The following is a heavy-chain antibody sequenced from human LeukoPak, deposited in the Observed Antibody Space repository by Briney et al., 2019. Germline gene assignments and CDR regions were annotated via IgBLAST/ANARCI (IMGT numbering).Heavy chain of an antibody. CDR2: MNPNSGNT. J-gene: IGHJ6*02. Sequence: GASVKVSCKASGYTFTSYDINWVRQATGQGLEWMGWMNPNSGNTGYALKFQGRVTISRNTSISTAYMEMSSLRSEDTAVYYCARRFPPSYFGKDLWGQGTTLTVSS. CDR3: ARRFPPSYFGKDL. V-gene: IGHV1-8*01. D-gene: IGHD3-3*01. CDR1: GYTFTSYD.